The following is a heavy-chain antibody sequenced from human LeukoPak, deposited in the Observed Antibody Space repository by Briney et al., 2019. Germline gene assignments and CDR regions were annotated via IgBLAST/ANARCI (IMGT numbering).Heavy chain of an antibody. CDR2: IYSDGST. V-gene: IGHV3-66*01. Sequence: PGGSLRLSCAASGFSVSNSYMSWVRQAPGKGLEWVSVIYSDGSTNYADSVKGRFTISRDKSKNTLYLQMNSLRAEDTAVYYCARDGSDSSGYYFGLIWGQGTLVTVSS. CDR1: GFSVSNSY. D-gene: IGHD3-22*01. J-gene: IGHJ4*02. CDR3: ARDGSDSSGYYFGLI.